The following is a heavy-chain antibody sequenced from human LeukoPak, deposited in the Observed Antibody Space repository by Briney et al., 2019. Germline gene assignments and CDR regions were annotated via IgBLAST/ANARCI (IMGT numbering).Heavy chain of an antibody. CDR3: ARGGGTIGFDP. Sequence: ASVKVSCKASGYTFTSYAMHWVRQAPGQRLEWMGWINAGNGNTKYSQKFQGRVTITRDTSASTAYVELSSLRSEDTAVYYCARGGGTIGFDPWGQGTLVTVSS. CDR1: GYTFTSYA. V-gene: IGHV1-3*01. D-gene: IGHD3-10*01. CDR2: INAGNGNT. J-gene: IGHJ5*02.